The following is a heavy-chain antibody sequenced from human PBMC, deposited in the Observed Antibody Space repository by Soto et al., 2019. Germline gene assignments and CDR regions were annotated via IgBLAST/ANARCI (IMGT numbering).Heavy chain of an antibody. Sequence: EVELLESGGGLAQPGGSLRLSCAASGFTFSRYFMTWVRQTPEKGLEWVSAIGGSGINTYYADSVKDRFTISRDNSKNTVYLEMNSLRAEDSALYYCTKDPHGNGWYHLEHWGQGTPVTVSS. CDR1: GFTFSRYF. J-gene: IGHJ1*01. V-gene: IGHV3-23*01. CDR3: TKDPHGNGWYHLEH. CDR2: IGGSGINT. D-gene: IGHD6-19*01.